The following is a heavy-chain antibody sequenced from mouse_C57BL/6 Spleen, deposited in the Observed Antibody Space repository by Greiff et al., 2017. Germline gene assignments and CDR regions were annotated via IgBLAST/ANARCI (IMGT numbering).Heavy chain of an antibody. CDR2: IYPGSGNT. CDR3: ARGDYYGSSGFAY. Sequence: QVHVKQSGAELVRPGASVKLSCKASGYTFTDYYINWVKQRPGQGLEWIARIYPGSGNTYYNEKFKGKATLTAEKSSSTAYMQLSSLTSEDSAVYFCARGDYYGSSGFAYWGQGTLVTVSA. J-gene: IGHJ3*01. CDR1: GYTFTDYY. V-gene: IGHV1-76*01. D-gene: IGHD1-1*01.